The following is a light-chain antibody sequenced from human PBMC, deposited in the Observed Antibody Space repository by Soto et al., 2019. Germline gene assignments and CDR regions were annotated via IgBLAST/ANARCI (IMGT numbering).Light chain of an antibody. CDR3: QQYSSTLT. CDR1: QSVLYSSNNKNY. CDR2: WAS. J-gene: IGKJ4*01. Sequence: DIVMTQSPDSLAVSLGERATINCKSSQSVLYSSNNKNYLAWYQHKPGQPPKLLIYWASTRESGVPDRFSGSGSGTDFTLTISSLQAEDVAVYYCQQYSSTLTFGGGTKVEIK. V-gene: IGKV4-1*01.